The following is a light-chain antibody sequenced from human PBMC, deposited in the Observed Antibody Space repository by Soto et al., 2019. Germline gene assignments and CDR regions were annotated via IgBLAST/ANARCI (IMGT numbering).Light chain of an antibody. V-gene: IGKV1-5*03. CDR3: QQRSNWPHT. CDR1: QSINSW. CDR2: TAS. J-gene: IGKJ5*01. Sequence: DIQMTQSPSTLSASVGDRVTITCRASQSINSWLAWYQQKPGKAPKVLIYTASSLESGVPSRFSGSGSGTDFTLTISSLEPEDFAVYYCQQRSNWPHTFGQGTRLEIK.